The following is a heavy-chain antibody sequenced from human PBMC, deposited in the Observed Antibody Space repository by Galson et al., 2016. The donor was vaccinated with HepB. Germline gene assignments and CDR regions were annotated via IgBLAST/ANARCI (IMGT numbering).Heavy chain of an antibody. V-gene: IGHV1-3*01. D-gene: IGHD2-21*01. J-gene: IGHJ6*02. CDR2: INAATGNT. CDR1: GYNFINYA. Sequence: SVKVSCKASGYNFINYAMHWVRQAPGQSLEWMGWINAATGNTKYSQKFQGRVTITRDTSASLVHMELSSLRSADTAVYYCVRDVRARILAFLMDVWGQGTTVTVSS. CDR3: VRDVRARILAFLMDV.